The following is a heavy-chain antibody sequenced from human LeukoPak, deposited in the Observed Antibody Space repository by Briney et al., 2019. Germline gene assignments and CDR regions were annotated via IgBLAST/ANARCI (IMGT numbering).Heavy chain of an antibody. D-gene: IGHD3-16*01. CDR3: ARADRLHGGPYLVGP. J-gene: IGHJ5*02. CDR1: GYSFTDYY. Sequence: ASVKVSRKTSGYSFTDYYMHWVRQAPGQGLEWMGWINPNSGGTSAAQKFQGRVTMTRDTSITTVYMEVSWLTSDDTAIYYCARADRLHGGPYLVGPWGQGTLVTVSS. V-gene: IGHV1-2*02. CDR2: INPNSGGT.